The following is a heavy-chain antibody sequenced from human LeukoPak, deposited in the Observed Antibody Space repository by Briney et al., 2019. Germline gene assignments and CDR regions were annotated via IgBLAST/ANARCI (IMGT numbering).Heavy chain of an antibody. V-gene: IGHV5-51*01. Sequence: GESLNISCKGSGYSFTSYWIGWVRQMPGKGLECMGIIYPGDSDTRYSPSFQGQVTISADKSISTAYLQWSSLKASDTAMYYCARDYYDSSGYYPGYFQHWGQGTLVTVSS. J-gene: IGHJ1*01. D-gene: IGHD3-22*01. CDR1: GYSFTSYW. CDR3: ARDYYDSSGYYPGYFQH. CDR2: IYPGDSDT.